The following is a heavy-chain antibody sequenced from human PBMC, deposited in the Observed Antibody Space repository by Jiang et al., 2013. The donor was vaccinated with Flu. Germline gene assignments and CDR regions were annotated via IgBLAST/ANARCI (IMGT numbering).Heavy chain of an antibody. CDR3: AHKGPLYSSGWYFDY. CDR2: IYWDDDK. CDR1: GFSLSTSRVG. Sequence: KPTQTLTLTCTFSGFSLSTSRVGVGWIRQPPGKALEWLALIYWDDDKRYSPSLKSRLTITKDTSKNQVVLTMTNMDPVDTATYYCAHKGPLYSSGWYFDYWGQGTLVTVSS. J-gene: IGHJ4*02. V-gene: IGHV2-5*02. D-gene: IGHD6-19*01.